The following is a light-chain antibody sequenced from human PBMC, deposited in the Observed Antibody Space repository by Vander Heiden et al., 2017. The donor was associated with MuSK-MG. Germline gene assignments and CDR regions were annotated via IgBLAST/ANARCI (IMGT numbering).Light chain of an antibody. J-gene: IGKJ4*01. Sequence: DIQMTQSPASLSASVGDRVTITCQASQDISNYLNWYQQKPGKTPNLLIYDASNSEIPVPSRFSGSGSGTDFTFTIVSPQPEDFATYYCHQDWTLPHTFGGGTKVEI. CDR3: HQDWTLPHT. CDR1: QDISNY. CDR2: DAS. V-gene: IGKV1-33*01.